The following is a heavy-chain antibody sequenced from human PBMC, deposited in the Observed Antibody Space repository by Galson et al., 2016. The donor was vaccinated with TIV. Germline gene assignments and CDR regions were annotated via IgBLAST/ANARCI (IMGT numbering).Heavy chain of an antibody. Sequence: SLRLSCAASGFTFSNFWMHWDRQVPGKGLVWVSRIKTDGSRTDYVDSVKGRFTISRDNVKNTVYLQMDSLGAEDTAVYYCRARGDSRAHDVFDFWGHGTMVTVSS. CDR1: GFTFSNFW. CDR3: RARGDSRAHDVFDF. J-gene: IGHJ3*01. CDR2: IKTDGSRT. V-gene: IGHV3-74*01. D-gene: IGHD3-3*01.